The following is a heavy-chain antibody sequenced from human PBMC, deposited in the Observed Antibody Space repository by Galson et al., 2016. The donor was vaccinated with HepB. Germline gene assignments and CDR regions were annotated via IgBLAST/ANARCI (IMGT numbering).Heavy chain of an antibody. V-gene: IGHV1-18*01. CDR3: ARRGYNYGYGYFDP. CDR2: ISGYNGNT. CDR1: GYTFSNYG. J-gene: IGHJ5*02. D-gene: IGHD5-18*01. Sequence: SVKVSCKASGYTFSNYGISWVRQAPGQGLEWMGWISGYNGNTYYVQKFQGRVTMTTDTSTSTAYMELRSLRSDDTAVYFCARRGYNYGYGYFDPWGQGTLVTVSS.